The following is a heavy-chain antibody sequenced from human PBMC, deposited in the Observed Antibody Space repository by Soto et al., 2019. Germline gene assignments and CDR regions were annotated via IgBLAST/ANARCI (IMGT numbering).Heavy chain of an antibody. CDR2: IWYDGSNK. Sequence: GGSLRLSCAASGFTFSSYVMHWVGKSPGKGLEWVAVIWYDGSNKYYADSVKGRFTISRDNSKNTLYLQMNSLRAEDTAVYYCATTMAYYGNYDFDYWGQGTLVTVSS. CDR1: GFTFSSYV. V-gene: IGHV3-33*01. J-gene: IGHJ4*02. D-gene: IGHD4-17*01. CDR3: ATTMAYYGNYDFDY.